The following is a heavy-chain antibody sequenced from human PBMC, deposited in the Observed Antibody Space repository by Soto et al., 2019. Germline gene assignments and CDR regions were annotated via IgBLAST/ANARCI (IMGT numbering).Heavy chain of an antibody. D-gene: IGHD3-10*01. J-gene: IGHJ4*02. CDR2: IRNSNNDGKT. V-gene: IGHV3-23*01. CDR3: AKDRWVCSGSGCYPAFES. Sequence: GGSLRLSCAASGFTFSTYGMNWVRQAPGKGLEWVASIRNSNNDGKTDYAESVKGRFTISRDNSENTVFLRMDSLRAEDTAIYYCAKDRWVCSGSGCYPAFESWGQGTLVTVSS. CDR1: GFTFSTYG.